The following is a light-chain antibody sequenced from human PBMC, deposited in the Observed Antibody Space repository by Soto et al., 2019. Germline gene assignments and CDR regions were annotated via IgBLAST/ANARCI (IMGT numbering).Light chain of an antibody. Sequence: QSVLTQPRSVSGSPGQSVTISCTGTNSDIGGYNYVSWYQQHPGKAPKVMIYDVSRRPSGVPDRLSGSKSGNTASLTISGLQAEAEADYYCCSYAGTYNFWLFGGGTKLTVL. CDR2: DVS. V-gene: IGLV2-11*01. J-gene: IGLJ3*02. CDR3: CSYAGTYNFWL. CDR1: NSDIGGYNY.